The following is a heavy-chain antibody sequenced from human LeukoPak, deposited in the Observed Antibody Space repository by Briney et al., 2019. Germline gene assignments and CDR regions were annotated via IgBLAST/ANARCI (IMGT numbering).Heavy chain of an antibody. V-gene: IGHV3-11*06. CDR3: ARDLSVGSGGTWGRDY. J-gene: IGHJ4*02. CDR1: GFTFSDYY. D-gene: IGHD2-15*01. Sequence: GGSLRLSCAASGFTFSDYYMSWIRQAPGKGLEWVSYISSSSRYTKYADSVKGRFTISRDNAKNSLYLQMNSLRAEDTAVYDCARDLSVGSGGTWGRDYWGQGTLVTVSS. CDR2: ISSSSRYT.